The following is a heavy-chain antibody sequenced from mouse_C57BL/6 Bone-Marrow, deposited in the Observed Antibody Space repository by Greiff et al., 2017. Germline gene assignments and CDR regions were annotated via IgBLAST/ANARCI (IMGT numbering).Heavy chain of an antibody. D-gene: IGHD2-3*01. Sequence: VKLLESGPGLVQPSQSLSITCTVSGFSLTGYGVHWVRQSPGKGLEWLGVIWRGGSTDSNAAFMSRLSITKDNSKSQVFFKMNSLQADDTAIYYCATVYDGYYVGYYAMGYWGQGTSVTVSS. CDR3: ATVYDGYYVGYYAMGY. V-gene: IGHV2-5*01. CDR1: GFSLTGYG. J-gene: IGHJ4*01. CDR2: IWRGGST.